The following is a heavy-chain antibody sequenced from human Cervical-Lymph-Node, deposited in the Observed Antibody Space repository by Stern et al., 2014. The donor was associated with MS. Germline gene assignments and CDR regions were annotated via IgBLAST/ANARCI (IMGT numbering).Heavy chain of an antibody. V-gene: IGHV4-59*11. CDR3: ARDRRRAYSWFDP. CDR1: GGSLTSHS. D-gene: IGHD1-1*01. J-gene: IGHJ5*02. CDR2: IYYTEDT. Sequence: VQLVASGPGLVKPSETLSLTCPVSGGSLTSHSWTLIRQHPGKGLEWIGHIYYTEDTNYNPSLESRVTISIDTSKNHFSLRLSSVTAADTAVYYCARDRRRAYSWFDPWGQGTLVTVSS.